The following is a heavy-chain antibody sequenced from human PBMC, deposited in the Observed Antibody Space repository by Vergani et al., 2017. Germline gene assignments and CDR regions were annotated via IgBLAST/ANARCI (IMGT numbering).Heavy chain of an antibody. Sequence: EVQLLESGGGLVQPGGSLRLSCAASGFTFSSYAMSWVRQAPGKGLEWVSAISSSSSYIYYADSVKGRFTIARDNAKNSLYLQMNSLRAEDTAVYYCARDSAVVVPAAIHVYYYYYMDVWGKGTTVTVSS. CDR3: ARDSAVVVPAAIHVYYYYYMDV. CDR2: ISSSSSYI. D-gene: IGHD2-2*01. V-gene: IGHV3-21*04. J-gene: IGHJ6*03. CDR1: GFTFSSYA.